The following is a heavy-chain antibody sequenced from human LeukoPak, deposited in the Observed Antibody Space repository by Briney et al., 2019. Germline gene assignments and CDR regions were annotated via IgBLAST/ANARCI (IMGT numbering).Heavy chain of an antibody. CDR2: INHSGST. CDR3: ARGAGCSNYVGSLDPDKYYFDY. V-gene: IGHV4-34*01. CDR1: GGSFSGYY. D-gene: IGHD4-11*01. Sequence: SETLSLTCAVYGGSFSGYYWSWIRQPPGKGLEWIGEINHSGSTNYNPSLKSRVTISVDTSKNQFSLKLSSVTAADTAVYYCARGAGCSNYVGSLDPDKYYFDYWGQGTLVTVSS. J-gene: IGHJ4*02.